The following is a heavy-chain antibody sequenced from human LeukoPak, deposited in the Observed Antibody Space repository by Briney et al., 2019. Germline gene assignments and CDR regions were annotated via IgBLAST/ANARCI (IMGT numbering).Heavy chain of an antibody. CDR3: ASRPDY. J-gene: IGHJ4*02. V-gene: IGHV3-74*01. CDR1: GFTFSAYW. CDR2: INGDGSTT. Sequence: PGGSLRLSCAASGFTFSAYWMHWVRQAPGKGLVWVSRINGDGSTTTYADSVKGRFTISRDNAKNTLYLQMNSLRAEDTAVYYCASRPDYWGQGTLVTVSS.